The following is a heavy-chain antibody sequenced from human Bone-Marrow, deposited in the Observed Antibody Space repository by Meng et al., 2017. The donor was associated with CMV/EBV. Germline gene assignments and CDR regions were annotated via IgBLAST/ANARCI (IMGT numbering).Heavy chain of an antibody. CDR3: ATVGLGMNWFDP. CDR1: GGSFSGYY. V-gene: IGHV4-34*01. Sequence: QAQLQQWGAGLLKPSEALSLTCAVYGGSFSGYYWSWIRQPPGKGLEWIAEINHSGNTNYNPSLKSRVTISVDTSKNQFSLKLSSVTAADTAVYYCATVGLGMNWFDPWGQGTLVTVSS. J-gene: IGHJ5*02. CDR2: INHSGNT.